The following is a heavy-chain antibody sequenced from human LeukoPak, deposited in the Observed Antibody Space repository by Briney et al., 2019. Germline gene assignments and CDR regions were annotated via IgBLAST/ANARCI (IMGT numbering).Heavy chain of an antibody. CDR3: TRDFDY. J-gene: IGHJ4*02. Sequence: PGGSLRLSCAASGFTFSSYGIHWVRQAPGKGLEWVTFIPYDGLNRIYADSVEGRFTVSRDNSKNTLYLQMNSLRAEDTAVYYCTRDFDYWGQGTLVTVSS. V-gene: IGHV3-30*02. CDR2: IPYDGLNR. CDR1: GFTFSSYG.